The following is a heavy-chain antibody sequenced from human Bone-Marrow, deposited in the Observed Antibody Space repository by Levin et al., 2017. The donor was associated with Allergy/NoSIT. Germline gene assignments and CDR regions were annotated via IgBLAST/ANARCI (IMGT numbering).Heavy chain of an antibody. D-gene: IGHD6-19*01. Sequence: GGSLRLSCAASGFTSSSFAITWVRQAPGKGLEWVSVISGSGDSMYYADSVKSRFTISRDNSKNTLYLQMNSLRAEDTAVYYCAKVPSSGWYFFDYWGQGTLVTVSS. CDR2: ISGSGDSM. CDR3: AKVPSSGWYFFDY. CDR1: GFTSSSFA. V-gene: IGHV3-23*01. J-gene: IGHJ4*02.